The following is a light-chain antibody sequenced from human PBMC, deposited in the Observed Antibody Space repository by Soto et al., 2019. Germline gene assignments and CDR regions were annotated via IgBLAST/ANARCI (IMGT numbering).Light chain of an antibody. Sequence: EIVLTQSPGTLSLSPRERATLSCRASQSVNDNYLAWYQHKPGQAPRLLIYGASSRAPGIPDRFSGSGSGTDFTLTISRLEPEDFAIYYCQQYAASPRTFGQGTPVEVK. CDR2: GAS. V-gene: IGKV3-20*01. J-gene: IGKJ1*01. CDR1: QSVNDNY. CDR3: QQYAASPRT.